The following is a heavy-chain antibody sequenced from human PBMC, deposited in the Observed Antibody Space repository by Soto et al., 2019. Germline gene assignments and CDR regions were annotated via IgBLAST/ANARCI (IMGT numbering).Heavy chain of an antibody. V-gene: IGHV1-18*04. Sequence: APVKVSCKASGYTFTSYGISWVRQAPGQGLEWMGWISAYNGNTNYAQKPQGKVTMTTATSTSTAYMELRSLRSDDTAVYYCAGPRVRGQYGMDVWGQGTTVTVSS. CDR3: AGPRVRGQYGMDV. J-gene: IGHJ6*02. CDR1: GYTFTSYG. D-gene: IGHD1-1*01. CDR2: ISAYNGNT.